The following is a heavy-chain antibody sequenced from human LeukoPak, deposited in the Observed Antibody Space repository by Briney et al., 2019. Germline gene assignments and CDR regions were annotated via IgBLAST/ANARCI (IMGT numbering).Heavy chain of an antibody. J-gene: IGHJ4*02. V-gene: IGHV3-23*01. CDR2: INDNGGSK. CDR3: AGDYDNYVTGACDY. Sequence: PGGSLTLSCEASGSSFGSSSMTWVRQPPGKGLEWVSAINDNGGSKSYPASVKGRFTISRDNSKNTLLLQLHSLRGEDTGLYHCAGDYDNYVTGACDYWGRGTRVTVSS. CDR1: GSSFGSSS. D-gene: IGHD3-22*01.